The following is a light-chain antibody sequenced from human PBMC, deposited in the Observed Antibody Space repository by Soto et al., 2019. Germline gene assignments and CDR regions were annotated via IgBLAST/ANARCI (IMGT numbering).Light chain of an antibody. CDR2: GNS. J-gene: IGLJ2*01. Sequence: QSVLTQPPSVSGAPGQRVTISCTGSSSNIGAGYDVHWYQQLPGTAPRLLIYGNSNRPSGVPDRFSGSKSGTSASLAITGLQAEDEADYHCQSYDSSLSGYVVFDGGTKLTVL. CDR3: QSYDSSLSGYVV. V-gene: IGLV1-40*01. CDR1: SSNIGAGYD.